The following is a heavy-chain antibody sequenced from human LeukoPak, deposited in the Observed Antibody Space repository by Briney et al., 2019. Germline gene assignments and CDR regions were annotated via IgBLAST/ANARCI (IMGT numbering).Heavy chain of an antibody. CDR2: IYYTGST. D-gene: IGHD3-10*01. Sequence: SETLSLTCTVSGGSISSSTYYWGWIRQPPGKGLEWIGIIYYTGSTYYNPSLKSRVTISVDTSKNQFSLDLNSVTAADTAVYYCARARYGSGSYHYMDVWGKGTTVTISS. CDR3: ARARYGSGSYHYMDV. V-gene: IGHV4-39*07. CDR1: GGSISSSTYY. J-gene: IGHJ6*03.